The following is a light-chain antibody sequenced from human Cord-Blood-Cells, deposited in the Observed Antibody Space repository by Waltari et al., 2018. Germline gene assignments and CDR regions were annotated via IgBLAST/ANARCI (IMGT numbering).Light chain of an antibody. J-gene: IGKJ5*01. CDR3: MQGTHWPPIT. CDR1: QSLVHSDGNTY. Sequence: DVVMTQSPLSLPVTLGQPAAISCRSSQSLVHSDGNTYLNWFQQRPGQSPRHLIYKVSNRDSGVPDRFSGSGSGTDFTLKISRVEAEDVGVYYCMQGTHWPPITFGQGTRLEIK. V-gene: IGKV2-30*02. CDR2: KVS.